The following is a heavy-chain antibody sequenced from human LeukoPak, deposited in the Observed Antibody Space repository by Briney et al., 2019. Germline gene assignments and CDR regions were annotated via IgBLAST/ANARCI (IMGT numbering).Heavy chain of an antibody. J-gene: IGHJ5*02. V-gene: IGHV4-39*01. CDR1: GGSISTSRYY. CDR2: IYYTGST. Sequence: SETLSLTCTVSGGSISTSRYYWGWIRQPPGKGLEWIGSIYYTGSTYYNPSLKSRVAISVDTSKHQFSLRLSSVTAADTAVYYCARHGRDMITFGPKGPYNWFDPWGQGTLVTVSS. CDR3: ARHGRDMITFGPKGPYNWFDP. D-gene: IGHD3-16*01.